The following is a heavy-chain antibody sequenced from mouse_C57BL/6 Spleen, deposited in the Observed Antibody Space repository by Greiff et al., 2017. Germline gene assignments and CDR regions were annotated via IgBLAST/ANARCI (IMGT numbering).Heavy chain of an antibody. CDR1: GFTFTDYY. CDR3: ARYGYDGTAYYFDY. V-gene: IGHV7-3*01. D-gene: IGHD2-14*01. CDR2: IRNTANGYTT. Sequence: EVQRVEPGAGLVQPGGSLSLSCAASGFTFTDYYMSWVRQPPGKALEWLGVIRNTANGYTTEYSASVKGGFTISRDNSQSILYLQMNARRAEDSATDYCARYGYDGTAYYFDYWGQGTTLTVSS. J-gene: IGHJ2*01.